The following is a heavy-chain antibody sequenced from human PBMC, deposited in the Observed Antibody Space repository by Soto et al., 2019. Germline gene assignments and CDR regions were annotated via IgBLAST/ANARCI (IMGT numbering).Heavy chain of an antibody. CDR3: AREGTAPYYYYGMDV. Sequence: QVQLVQSRGEVKQPGASVKVSCKTSGYSFTTYGISWVRQAPGQGLEWMGWISGYNGNTNFAQKLKGRLTMTTDTSPRTAYMELRCLTSDDTAVYYCAREGTAPYYYYGMDVCGQGSKVTVSS. CDR1: GYSFTTYG. J-gene: IGHJ6*02. V-gene: IGHV1-18*01. CDR2: ISGYNGNT. D-gene: IGHD1-1*01.